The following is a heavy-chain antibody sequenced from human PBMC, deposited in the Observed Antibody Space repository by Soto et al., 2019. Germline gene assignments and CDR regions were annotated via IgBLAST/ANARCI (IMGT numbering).Heavy chain of an antibody. CDR1: GFTFNNYD. CDR3: AKDPERDGVNGICYRFDD. CDR2: ISYDGSKK. Sequence: GGSLRLSCAASGFTFNNYDMHWVRQAPGKGLEWLAVISYDGSKKYYADSVRGRFTISRDTSKNTLWLQMNSLRAEDTAVYYCAKDPERDGVNGICYRFDDWGQRTLVT. V-gene: IGHV3-30*18. J-gene: IGHJ4*02. D-gene: IGHD2-8*01.